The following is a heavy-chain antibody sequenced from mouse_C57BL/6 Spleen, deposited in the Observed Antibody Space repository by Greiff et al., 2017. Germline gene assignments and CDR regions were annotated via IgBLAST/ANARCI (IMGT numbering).Heavy chain of an antibody. CDR3: ASIYYGNYFYFDY. V-gene: IGHV1-69*01. D-gene: IGHD2-1*01. J-gene: IGHJ2*01. CDR2: IDPSDSYT. Sequence: QVQLQQPGAELVMPGASVKLSCKASGYTFTSYWMHWVKQRPGQGLEWIGEIDPSDSYTNYNQKFKGKSTLTVDKSSSTAYMQLSSLTSEDSAVHYCASIYYGNYFYFDYWGQGTTLTVSS. CDR1: GYTFTSYW.